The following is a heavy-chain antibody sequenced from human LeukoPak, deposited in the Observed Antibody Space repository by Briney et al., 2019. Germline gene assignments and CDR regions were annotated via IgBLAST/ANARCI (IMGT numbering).Heavy chain of an antibody. CDR2: IKPDGSEK. Sequence: TGGSLRLSCAASGFTFGSYWMTWVRQAPGKGLECVANIKPDGSEKHYVDSVEGRFTISRDNAKNSLFLEMNSLRAEDTAVYYCARGRMAVAGSYEYWGQGTLVTVSS. V-gene: IGHV3-7*05. CDR3: ARGRMAVAGSYEY. D-gene: IGHD6-19*01. J-gene: IGHJ4*02. CDR1: GFTFGSYW.